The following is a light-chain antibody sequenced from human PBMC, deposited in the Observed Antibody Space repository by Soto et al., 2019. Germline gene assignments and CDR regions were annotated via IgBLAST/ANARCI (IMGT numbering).Light chain of an antibody. CDR2: DVF. V-gene: IGLV2-11*01. J-gene: IGLJ3*02. CDR3: CSYAGRFIWL. CDR1: SSDVGGYNL. Sequence: ALTQPRSVSASPGQSVTIPCSGSSSDVGGYNLVSWYQQKPGEVPKVIIYDVFKRPSGVPDRFFGSKSGNTATLTISGLQGDDEADFHCCSYAGRFIWLFGGGTKVTVL.